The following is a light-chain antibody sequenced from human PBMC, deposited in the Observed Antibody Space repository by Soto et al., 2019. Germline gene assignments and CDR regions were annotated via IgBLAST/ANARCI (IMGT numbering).Light chain of an antibody. Sequence: QSVLTQPPSVSGATGQRVTISCTGSNSNIGAGYDVNWYQQLPGLVPKLLIYGSTRRPSGVPERFSGSKSDTSASLAITGLQAEDEAHSYCHSYDSSLPVVLFGGGTKLTVL. CDR3: HSYDSSLPVVL. CDR2: GST. V-gene: IGLV1-40*01. J-gene: IGLJ2*01. CDR1: NSNIGAGYD.